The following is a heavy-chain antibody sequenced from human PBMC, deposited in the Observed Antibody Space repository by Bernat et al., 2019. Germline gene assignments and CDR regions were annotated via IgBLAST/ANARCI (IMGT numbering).Heavy chain of an antibody. V-gene: IGHV3-15*07. CDR2: IKSKTDGGTT. CDR3: ARTYCSSTSCSSNWFDP. Sequence: EVQLVESGGGLVKPGGSLRLSCAASGFTFSNAWMNWVRQAPGKGLEWVGRIKSKTDGGTTDYAAPVKGRFTISRDDSKNTLYLQMNSLRAEDTAVYYCARTYCSSTSCSSNWFDPWGQGTLVTVSS. CDR1: GFTFSNAW. D-gene: IGHD2-2*01. J-gene: IGHJ5*02.